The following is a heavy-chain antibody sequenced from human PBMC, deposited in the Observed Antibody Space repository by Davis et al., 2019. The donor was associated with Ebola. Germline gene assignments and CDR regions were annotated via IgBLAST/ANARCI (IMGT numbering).Heavy chain of an antibody. J-gene: IGHJ4*02. V-gene: IGHV1-18*01. CDR3: ARGRNGGWDFDY. CDR1: GYTLNSHG. Sequence: ASVTVSCKASGYTLNSHGISWVRQAPGQGLEWMAWISAYNGHTNYAQKFQGRLTLTTDTSTSTVYMELRSLTSDDTAEYYCARGRNGGWDFDYWGQGTRVTVSS. D-gene: IGHD6-19*01. CDR2: ISAYNGHT.